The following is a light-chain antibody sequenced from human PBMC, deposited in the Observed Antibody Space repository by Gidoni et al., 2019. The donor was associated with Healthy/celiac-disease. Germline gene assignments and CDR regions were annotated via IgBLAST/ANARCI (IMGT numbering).Light chain of an antibody. J-gene: IGKJ2*01. CDR1: QSISSW. CDR2: KAS. Sequence: DSHITQSPSTLSASVGDRVTITCRASQSISSWLAWYQQKPGKAPKLLIHKASSLESGVPSRFSGSGSGTEFTLTISSLQPDDFATYHCQQYNSYKGTFXQXTKLXIK. V-gene: IGKV1-5*03. CDR3: QQYNSYKGT.